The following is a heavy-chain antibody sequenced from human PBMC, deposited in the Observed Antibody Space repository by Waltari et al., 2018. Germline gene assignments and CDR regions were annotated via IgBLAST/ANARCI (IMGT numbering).Heavy chain of an antibody. Sequence: QVQLQESGPGLVKPSETLSLTCTVSGGSISSYYWSWIRQPPGKGLEWSGYIYYSGSTNYNPSLKSRVTISVDTSKNQFSLKLSSVTAADTAVYYCARGNPADYWGQGTLVTVSS. CDR3: ARGNPADY. CDR1: GGSISSYY. J-gene: IGHJ4*02. CDR2: IYYSGST. V-gene: IGHV4-59*01. D-gene: IGHD2-2*01.